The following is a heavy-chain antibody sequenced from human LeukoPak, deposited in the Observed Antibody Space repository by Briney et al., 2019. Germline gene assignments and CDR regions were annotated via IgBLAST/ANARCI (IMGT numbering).Heavy chain of an antibody. D-gene: IGHD6-6*01. Sequence: SETLSLTCAVYGGSFSGYYWNWIRQPPAKGLGWIGEINHSGSTNYNPSLKSRVTISGDTSKNQSSLKLSSVTAADTAVYYCARGGSIAARRWFDPWGQGTLVTVS. CDR3: ARGGSIAARRWFDP. V-gene: IGHV4-34*01. CDR2: INHSGST. J-gene: IGHJ5*02. CDR1: GGSFSGYY.